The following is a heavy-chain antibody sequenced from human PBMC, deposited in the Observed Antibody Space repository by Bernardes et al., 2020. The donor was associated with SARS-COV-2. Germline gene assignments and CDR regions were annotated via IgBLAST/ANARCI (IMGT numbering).Heavy chain of an antibody. V-gene: IGHV3-23*01. CDR3: AKLDHCGGYCTPNFES. D-gene: IGHD2-21*02. Sequence: GGSLRLSCTASGFTFTSYTMSWVRQAPGKGLEWVSSISSTASSIYYADSVKGRFTISRDNSKDTLYLHMSSLRAEDTALYYCAKLDHCGGYCTPNFESWGQGTWSPSPQ. J-gene: IGHJ4*02. CDR1: GFTFTSYT. CDR2: ISSTASSI.